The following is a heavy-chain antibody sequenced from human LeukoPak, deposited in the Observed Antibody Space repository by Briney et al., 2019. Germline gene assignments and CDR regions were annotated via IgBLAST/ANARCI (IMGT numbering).Heavy chain of an antibody. V-gene: IGHV3-48*03. CDR3: ARDGPKGLGIYKDY. CDR1: GFTFSSYE. Sequence: PGGSLRLSCAASGFTFSSYEMNWVRQAPGKGLEWASYISSSGSTIYYADSVKGRFTISRDNAKNSLYLQMNSLRAEDTAVYYCARDGPKGLGIYKDYWGQGTLVTVSS. J-gene: IGHJ4*02. CDR2: ISSSGSTI. D-gene: IGHD3-16*01.